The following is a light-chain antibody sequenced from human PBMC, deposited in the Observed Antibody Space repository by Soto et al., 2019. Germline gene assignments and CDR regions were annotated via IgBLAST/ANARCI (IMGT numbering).Light chain of an antibody. Sequence: DIQMTQSPPTLSAAVEDRVIITCRASQSISSWLAWYQQKPGKAPKLIIYRASTLESGVPSRFSGSGSGTEFTLTISSLQPDDFATYYCQLYNSYPLTFGGGTKVEIK. CDR1: QSISSW. CDR3: QLYNSYPLT. V-gene: IGKV1-5*03. CDR2: RAS. J-gene: IGKJ4*01.